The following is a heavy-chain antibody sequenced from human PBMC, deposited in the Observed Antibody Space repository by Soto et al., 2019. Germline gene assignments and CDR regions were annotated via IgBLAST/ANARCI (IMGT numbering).Heavy chain of an antibody. V-gene: IGHV3-30*18. J-gene: IGHJ6*02. CDR2: ISYDGSNK. Sequence: LRLSCAASGFTFSSYGMHWVRQAPGKGLEWVAVISYDGSNKYYADSVKGRFTISRDNSKNTLYLQMNSLRAEDTAVYYCAKDSTSRHYYYYGMDVWGQGTTVTVSS. D-gene: IGHD2-2*01. CDR3: AKDSTSRHYYYYGMDV. CDR1: GFTFSSYG.